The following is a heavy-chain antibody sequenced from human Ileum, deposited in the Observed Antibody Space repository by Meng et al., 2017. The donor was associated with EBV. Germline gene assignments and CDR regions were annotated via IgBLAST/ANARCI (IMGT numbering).Heavy chain of an antibody. CDR2: MNPKTGTA. D-gene: IGHD5-24*01. V-gene: IGHV1-8*01. CDR3: VRTLERGDY. CDR1: GYTLTNYD. J-gene: IGHJ4*02. Sequence: QGWLVMSGAEVKKPGDSVKVSCKASGYTLTNYDIRWVRQATGQGLEWMGWMNPKTGTAHYAQKFQGRVSMTRDTSITTAYMELSSLTSEDTAVYYCVRTLERGDYWGQGTLVTVSS.